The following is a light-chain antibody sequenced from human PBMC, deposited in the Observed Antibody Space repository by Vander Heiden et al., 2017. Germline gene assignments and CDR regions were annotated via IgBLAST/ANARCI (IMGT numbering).Light chain of an antibody. J-gene: IGKJ1*01. V-gene: IGKV4-1*01. Sequence: DIVMTQSPDSLAVSLGERATINCKSSQSVLYSSNNKNYLAWYQQKPGQPPKLLIYWASTRESGVPDRFSRSGSGTDFTLTISSLQAEDVAVYYCQRDAGTPRTFGQGTRVEIK. CDR2: WAS. CDR1: QSVLYSSNNKNY. CDR3: QRDAGTPRT.